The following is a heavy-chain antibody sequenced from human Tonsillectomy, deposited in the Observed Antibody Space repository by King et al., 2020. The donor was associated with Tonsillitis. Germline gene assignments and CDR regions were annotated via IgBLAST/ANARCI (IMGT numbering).Heavy chain of an antibody. J-gene: IGHJ3*02. CDR3: ASHLSHDAFDI. CDR2: ISSSSSYI. Sequence: EVQLVESGGGLVKPGGSLRLSCAASGFTFSSYSMNWVHQAPGKGLEWVSSISSSSSYIYYADSVKGRFTISRDNAKNSLYLQMNSLRAEDTAVYYCASHLSHDAFDIWGQGTMVTVSS. V-gene: IGHV3-21*01. CDR1: GFTFSSYS.